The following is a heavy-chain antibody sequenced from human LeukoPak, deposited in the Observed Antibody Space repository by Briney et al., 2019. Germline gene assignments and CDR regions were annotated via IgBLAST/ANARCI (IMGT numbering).Heavy chain of an antibody. J-gene: IGHJ4*02. D-gene: IGHD3-9*01. CDR3: TRGGEILTHYKHIDY. V-gene: IGHV1-8*01. CDR1: GFRFTSYD. Sequence: AAVKVSCKASGFRFTSYDINWVRQATGQGLEWMGYMNPNTGDTGVTQKFQGRVTMTRDPSINTAYMELTSLRSEDTAVYFCTRGGEILTHYKHIDYWGQGTLVTVSS. CDR2: MNPNTGDT.